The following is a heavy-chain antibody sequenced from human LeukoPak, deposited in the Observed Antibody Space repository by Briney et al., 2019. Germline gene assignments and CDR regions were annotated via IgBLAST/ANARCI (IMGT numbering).Heavy chain of an antibody. CDR3: AGEYSSSSGVDI. J-gene: IGHJ3*02. Sequence: PSETLSLTCAVSGYSISSGYYWGWIRQPPGKGLEWIGYIYYSGSTNYNPSPKRRVPISVDTTKNQFSLKLSSVTAAATAVYYCAGEYSSSSGVDIWGQGTMVTVSS. D-gene: IGHD6-6*01. V-gene: IGHV4-61*01. CDR2: IYYSGST. CDR1: GYSISSGYY.